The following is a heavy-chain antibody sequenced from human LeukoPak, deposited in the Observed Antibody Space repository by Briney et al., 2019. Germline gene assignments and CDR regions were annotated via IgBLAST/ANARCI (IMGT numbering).Heavy chain of an antibody. CDR3: ARLSAPSGWLPGYYYYYYGMDV. D-gene: IGHD1-26*01. J-gene: IGHJ6*02. Sequence: SETLSLTCTVSGGSISSSRYYWGWIRQPPGKGLEWIGSIYYSGSTYYNPSLKSRVTISVDTSKNQFSLKLSSVTAADTAVYYCARLSAPSGWLPGYYYYYYGMDVWGQGTTVTVSS. V-gene: IGHV4-39*01. CDR2: IYYSGST. CDR1: GGSISSSRYY.